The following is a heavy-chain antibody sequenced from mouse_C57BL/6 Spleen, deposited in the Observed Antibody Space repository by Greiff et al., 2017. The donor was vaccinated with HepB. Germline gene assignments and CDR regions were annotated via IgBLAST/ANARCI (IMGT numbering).Heavy chain of an antibody. Sequence: EVQLQESGGGLVKPGGSLKLSCAASGFTFSDYGMHWVRQAPEKGLEWVAYISSGSSTIYYADTVKGRFTISRDNAKNTLFLQMTSLRSEDTAMYYCARERVYYDYYYFDYWGQGTTLTVSS. D-gene: IGHD2-4*01. V-gene: IGHV5-17*01. CDR2: ISSGSSTI. CDR3: ARERVYYDYYYFDY. CDR1: GFTFSDYG. J-gene: IGHJ2*01.